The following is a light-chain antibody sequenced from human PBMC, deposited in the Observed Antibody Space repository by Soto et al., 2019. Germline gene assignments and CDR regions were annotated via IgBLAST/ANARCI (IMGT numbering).Light chain of an antibody. J-gene: IGKJ3*01. CDR2: GAS. CDR3: QQYGSSLLFT. V-gene: IGKV3-20*01. Sequence: EIVLTQSPGTLSLSPGERATLSCRASQRVSSSYLAWYQQKPGQAPRLLIYGASSRATGIPDRFSGSGSGRDFTLTISRLEPEDFAVYYCQQYGSSLLFTFGPGTKVDI. CDR1: QRVSSSY.